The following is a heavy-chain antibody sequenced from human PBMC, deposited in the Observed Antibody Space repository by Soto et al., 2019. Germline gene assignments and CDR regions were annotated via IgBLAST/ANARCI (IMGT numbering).Heavy chain of an antibody. V-gene: IGHV3-33*08. D-gene: IGHD1-20*01. Sequence: QVQLVESGGGVVRPGRSLRLSCLASAFTFSDYTMHWVRQSPGKGLEWAALIWFDGSNKYYADSVKGRFTISRDNSKNTLYLQMNSLRAEDTAVYYCARVGITGTTFRGFDYWGQGTLVTVSS. CDR3: ARVGITGTTFRGFDY. CDR2: IWFDGSNK. CDR1: AFTFSDYT. J-gene: IGHJ4*02.